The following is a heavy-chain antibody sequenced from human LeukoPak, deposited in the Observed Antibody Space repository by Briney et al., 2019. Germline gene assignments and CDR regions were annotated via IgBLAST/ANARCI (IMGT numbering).Heavy chain of an antibody. V-gene: IGHV3-48*01. CDR3: ARDGQRYYDSSGYYS. Sequence: GGSLRLSCAASGFTFSTYSMNWVRQAPGKGLEWVSYITSSSRTIYYADSVKGRFTISRDNSKNTLYLQMNSLRAEDTAVYYCARDGQRYYDSSGYYSWGQGTLVTVSS. CDR1: GFTFSTYS. D-gene: IGHD3-22*01. J-gene: IGHJ4*02. CDR2: ITSSSRTI.